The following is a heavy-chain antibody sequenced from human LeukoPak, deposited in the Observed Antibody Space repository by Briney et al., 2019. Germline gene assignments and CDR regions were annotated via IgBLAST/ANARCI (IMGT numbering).Heavy chain of an antibody. Sequence: GGSLRLSCAASGFTFSSYEMNWVRQAPGKGLEWVSYISSSGSTIYYADSVKGRFTISRDNAENSLYLQMNSLRAEDAAVYYCARDRAPRGYCSGGSCYSHYYGMDVWGQGTTVTVSS. CDR3: ARDRAPRGYCSGGSCYSHYYGMDV. D-gene: IGHD2-15*01. V-gene: IGHV3-48*03. CDR1: GFTFSSYE. J-gene: IGHJ6*02. CDR2: ISSSGSTI.